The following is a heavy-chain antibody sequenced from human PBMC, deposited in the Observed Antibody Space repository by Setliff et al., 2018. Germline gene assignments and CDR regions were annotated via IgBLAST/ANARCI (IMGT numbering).Heavy chain of an antibody. CDR1: NGSISSGNSF. Sequence: SETLSLTCTVSNGSISSGNSFWGWIRQPPGKGLEWMGSIFYTGSTYYSPSLKSRVTMSIDTSKNQFSLNLNSVTAADTAVYYCARHWDFCGGDCPHNSIDYWGQGTLVTVSS. CDR3: ARHWDFCGGDCPHNSIDY. J-gene: IGHJ4*02. V-gene: IGHV4-39*01. CDR2: IFYTGST. D-gene: IGHD2-21*02.